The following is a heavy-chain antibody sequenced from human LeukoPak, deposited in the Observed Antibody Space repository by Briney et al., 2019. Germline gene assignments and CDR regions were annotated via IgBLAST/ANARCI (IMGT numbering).Heavy chain of an antibody. Sequence: GGSLRPSCAASGFTFSSYSMNWVRQAPGKGLEWVSSISSSSSYIYYADSVKGRFTISRDNAKNSLYLQMNSLRAEDTAVYYCAREGDFWSGYYFDYWGQGTLVTVSS. CDR1: GFTFSSYS. J-gene: IGHJ4*02. CDR2: ISSSSSYI. D-gene: IGHD3-3*01. CDR3: AREGDFWSGYYFDY. V-gene: IGHV3-21*01.